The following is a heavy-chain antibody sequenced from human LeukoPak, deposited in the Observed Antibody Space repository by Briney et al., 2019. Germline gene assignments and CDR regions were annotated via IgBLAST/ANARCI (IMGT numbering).Heavy chain of an antibody. J-gene: IGHJ4*02. D-gene: IGHD1-26*01. Sequence: GASVKVSCKASGYTFTDYYVHWVRQAPGLGLEWMGWINPNSGDTQYAQKFLGRVTMTTDTSISTAYMELRSLRSDDTAVYYCARDPQQLVGATGGGFEYWGQGTLVTVSS. V-gene: IGHV1-2*02. CDR1: GYTFTDYY. CDR3: ARDPQQLVGATGGGFEY. CDR2: INPNSGDT.